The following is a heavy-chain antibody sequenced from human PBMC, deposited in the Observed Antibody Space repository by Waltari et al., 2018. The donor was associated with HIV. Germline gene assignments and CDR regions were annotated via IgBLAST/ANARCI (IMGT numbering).Heavy chain of an antibody. CDR1: GTTFETND. D-gene: IGHD3-3*01. V-gene: IGHV1-8*01. Sequence: QVQLVQSGAAVRRPGASVEVSCQDLGTTFETNDINWMRQVTRRWLEWLGWINPNSGKTGFSHQFAGRLNMTRKTSINTFYMQLNNLTFHDTAIYYCASGRRGALFGDVWGQGSLVTVSP. J-gene: IGHJ4*02. CDR3: ASGRRGALFGDV. CDR2: INPNSGKT.